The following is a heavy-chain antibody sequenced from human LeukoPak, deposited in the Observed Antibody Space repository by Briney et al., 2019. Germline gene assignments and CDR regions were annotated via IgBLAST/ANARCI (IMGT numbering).Heavy chain of an antibody. CDR3: ARQGSGYDGWFDP. J-gene: IGHJ5*02. Sequence: SVKVSCKASGGTFSSYAISWVRQAPGQGLEWMGGIIPIFGTANYAQKFQGRVTITADESTSTAYMELSSLRSEDTAAYYCARQGSGYDGWFDPWGQGTLVTVSS. D-gene: IGHD3-22*01. CDR1: GGTFSSYA. CDR2: IIPIFGTA. V-gene: IGHV1-69*13.